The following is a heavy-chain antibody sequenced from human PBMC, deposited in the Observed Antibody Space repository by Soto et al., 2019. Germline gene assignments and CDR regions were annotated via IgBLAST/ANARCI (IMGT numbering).Heavy chain of an antibody. V-gene: IGHV3-66*01. CDR2: IYSAGSA. CDR3: ARVPSSSYPYFDY. D-gene: IGHD6-13*01. Sequence: HPGGALRLSCAASGFTVSSYYMSWVRQAPGKGLEWVSVIYSAGSADFADSVKGRFTISRDNSKNTLYLQMSSLRAEDTAVYYCARVPSSSYPYFDYWGQGTLVTVSS. J-gene: IGHJ4*02. CDR1: GFTVSSYY.